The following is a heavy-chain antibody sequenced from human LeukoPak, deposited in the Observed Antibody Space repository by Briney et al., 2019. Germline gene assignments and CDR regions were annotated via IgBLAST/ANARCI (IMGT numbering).Heavy chain of an antibody. D-gene: IGHD3-9*01. CDR1: GGSITGYY. CDR3: ARGNILTGYCFDF. J-gene: IGHJ4*02. V-gene: IGHV4-34*01. Sequence: SETLSLTCAVYGGSITGYYWSWIRQTPGRGLEWVGEIHYTGATSYNPSLKSRATISTDTSKNQFSLRLSSVTAADTAVYYCARGNILTGYCFDFWGQGALVTISS. CDR2: IHYTGAT.